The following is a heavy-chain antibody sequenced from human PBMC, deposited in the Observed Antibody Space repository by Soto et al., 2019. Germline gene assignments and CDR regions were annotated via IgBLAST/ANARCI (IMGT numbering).Heavy chain of an antibody. D-gene: IGHD4-17*01. CDR1: GFTFSNAW. J-gene: IGHJ4*02. V-gene: IGHV3-15*01. CDR3: PKDPMTTVTPYY. CDR2: IKSKTDGGTT. Sequence: GGSLRLSCAASGFTFSNAWMSWVRQAPGKGLEWVGRIKSKTDGGTTDYAAPVKGRFTISRDDSKNTLYLQMNSLRAEDTAVYYCPKDPMTTVTPYYWGQGTLVTVSS.